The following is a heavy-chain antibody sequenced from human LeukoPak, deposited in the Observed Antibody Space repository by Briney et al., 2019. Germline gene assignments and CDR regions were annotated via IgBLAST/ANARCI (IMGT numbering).Heavy chain of an antibody. J-gene: IGHJ5*02. CDR1: GFTFSSYS. V-gene: IGHV3-21*01. CDR2: ISSSSSYI. CDR3: ARGLGYCSGGSCYVERGGFDP. Sequence: PGGSLRLSCAASGFTFSSYSMNWVRQAPGKGLEWVSSISSSSSYIYYADSVKGRFTISRDNAKNSLYLQMNSLRAEDTAVYYCARGLGYCSGGSCYVERGGFDPWGQGTLVAVS. D-gene: IGHD2-15*01.